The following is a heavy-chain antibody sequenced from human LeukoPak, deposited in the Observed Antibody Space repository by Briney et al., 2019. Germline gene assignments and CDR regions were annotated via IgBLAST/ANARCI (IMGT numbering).Heavy chain of an antibody. CDR3: ARDTLGEGEDANYAVYYFDY. CDR1: GFTFNNYE. CDR2: IKQDGNEK. V-gene: IGHV3-7*01. D-gene: IGHD4/OR15-4a*01. Sequence: GGSLRLSCAASGFTFNNYEMNWVRQAPGKGLEWVANIKQDGNEKYYADSVKGRFTISRDNGKNSLDLQMNSLRADDTAFYYCARDTLGEGEDANYAVYYFDYWGQGTLVTVSS. J-gene: IGHJ4*02.